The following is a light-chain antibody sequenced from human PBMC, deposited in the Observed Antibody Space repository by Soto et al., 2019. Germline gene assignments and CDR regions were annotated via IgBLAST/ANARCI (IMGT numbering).Light chain of an antibody. CDR2: EVS. J-gene: IGLJ1*01. V-gene: IGLV2-8*01. Sequence: QSVLTQPPSVSGAPGQRVTISCTGSSSNIGNYDVHWYQQHPGKAPKLMIYEVSKRPSGVPDRFSGSKSGNTASLTVSGLQAEDEADYYCSSYAGNNIHYVFGTGTKVTVL. CDR1: SSNIGNYD. CDR3: SSYAGNNIHYV.